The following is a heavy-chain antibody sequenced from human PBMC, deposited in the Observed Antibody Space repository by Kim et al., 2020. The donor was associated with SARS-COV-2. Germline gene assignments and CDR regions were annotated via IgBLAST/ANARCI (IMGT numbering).Heavy chain of an antibody. V-gene: IGHV3-15*01. CDR1: GFTFSNAW. CDR2: IKSKTDGGTT. CDR3: VAAGPYYYGMDV. J-gene: IGHJ6*02. D-gene: IGHD6-13*01. Sequence: GGSLRLSCAASGFTFSNAWMSWVRQAPGKGLEWVGRIKSKTDGGTTDYAAPVKGRFTISRDDSKNTLYLQMNSLKTEDTAVYYCVAAGPYYYGMDVWGQGTTVTVSS.